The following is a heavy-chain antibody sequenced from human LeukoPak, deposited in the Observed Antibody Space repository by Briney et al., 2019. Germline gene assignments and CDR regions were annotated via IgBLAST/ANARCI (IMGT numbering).Heavy chain of an antibody. V-gene: IGHV3-30-3*01. CDR2: ISYDGSNK. Sequence: GGSLRLSCAASGFTFSSYAIHWVRQAPGKGLEWVAVISYDGSNKYYADSVKGRFTISRDNSKDTLYLQMNSLRAEDTAVYYCARETGSAVGSTDFDYWGQGTLVTVSS. D-gene: IGHD4-17*01. CDR3: ARETGSAVGSTDFDY. J-gene: IGHJ4*02. CDR1: GFTFSSYA.